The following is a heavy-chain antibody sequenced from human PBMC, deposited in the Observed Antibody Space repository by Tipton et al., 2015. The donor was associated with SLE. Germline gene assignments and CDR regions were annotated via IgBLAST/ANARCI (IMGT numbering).Heavy chain of an antibody. J-gene: IGHJ1*01. Sequence: TLSLTCTVSGGSISSDSFYWAWIRQPPGKGLEWIGSIFNFGNTDYNPSLKGRVTLSVDTSKNQLSLKITSVTAADTAVYYCATNGHGETYEFFTEYLRHWGQGTLVTVSS. CDR1: GGSISSDSFY. CDR3: ATNGHGETYEFFTEYLRH. CDR2: IFNFGNT. D-gene: IGHD5-12*01. V-gene: IGHV4-39*01.